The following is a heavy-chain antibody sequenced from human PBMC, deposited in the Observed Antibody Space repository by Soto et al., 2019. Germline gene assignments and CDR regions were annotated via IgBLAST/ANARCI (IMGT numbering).Heavy chain of an antibody. CDR1: GFTFDDYA. J-gene: IGHJ4*02. V-gene: IGHV3-23*04. CDR2: ISGGGGTT. Sequence: EVQLVESGGGLVQPGRSLRLSCAASGFTFDDYAMHWVRQAPGKGLEWVSGISGGGGTTYYADSVKGRFTVSRDNSKNTLHLQMNSLRAEDTAVYYCAKQAVPGGWYFDYWGQGTLVTVSS. CDR3: AKQAVPGGWYFDY. D-gene: IGHD6-19*01.